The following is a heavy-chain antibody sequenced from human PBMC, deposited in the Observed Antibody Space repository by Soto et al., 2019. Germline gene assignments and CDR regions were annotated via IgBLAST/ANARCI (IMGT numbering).Heavy chain of an antibody. V-gene: IGHV3-21*01. CDR2: ITSGSTYI. CDR3: ARDYGDYLEYFQH. D-gene: IGHD4-17*01. J-gene: IGHJ1*01. Sequence: GGSLRLSCAASGFTFSSYNMNWVRQAPGKGLEWVSSITSGSTYIYYADSVKGRFTISRDNAKNSLYLQMNSLRAEDTAVYYCARDYGDYLEYFQHWGQGTLVTVSS. CDR1: GFTFSSYN.